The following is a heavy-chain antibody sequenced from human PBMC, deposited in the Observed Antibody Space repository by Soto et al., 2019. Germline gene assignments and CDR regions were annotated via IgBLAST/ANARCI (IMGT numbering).Heavy chain of an antibody. CDR2: TYPGDSDI. D-gene: IGHD6-13*01. J-gene: IGHJ6*02. CDR1: GYSFSSYY. CDR3: ARPNAYGSSWFNYYGMDV. Sequence: GESLKISCVGSGYSFSSYYIGWVRQMPGRGLEWMGLTYPGDSDIRYRPSFQGQVTISADKSNNTVYLQWSSLKASDTAVYYCARPNAYGSSWFNYYGMDVWGQGTPVTVSS. V-gene: IGHV5-51*01.